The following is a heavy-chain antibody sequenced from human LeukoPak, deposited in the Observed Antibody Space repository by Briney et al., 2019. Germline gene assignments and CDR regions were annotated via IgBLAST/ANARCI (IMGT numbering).Heavy chain of an antibody. V-gene: IGHV5-51*01. Sequence: GECLKISCEGSGYIFTSYWIGWVRQMPGKGLEWMGIIYPGDSDTRYRPSLQGQVTISADKSINTAYLHWSSLKESDTAMYYCARHYYDSSGHPNFDYWGQGTLVIVSS. CDR1: GYIFTSYW. CDR3: ARHYYDSSGHPNFDY. J-gene: IGHJ4*02. CDR2: IYPGDSDT. D-gene: IGHD3-22*01.